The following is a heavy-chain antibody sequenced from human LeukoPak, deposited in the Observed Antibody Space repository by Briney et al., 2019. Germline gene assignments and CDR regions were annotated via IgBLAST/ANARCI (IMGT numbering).Heavy chain of an antibody. D-gene: IGHD6-13*01. CDR1: GFTFSSYE. J-gene: IGHJ5*01. CDR3: AKATSPVHSRNWFDS. V-gene: IGHV3-23*01. CDR2: INGIGGST. Sequence: PGGSLRLSCAASGFTFSSYEMNWVRQAPGKGLEWVSAINGIGGSTYYADSVKGRFTISRDNSKNTVNVQMNSLRAEDTAVYYCAKATSPVHSRNWFDSWGQGTLVTVSS.